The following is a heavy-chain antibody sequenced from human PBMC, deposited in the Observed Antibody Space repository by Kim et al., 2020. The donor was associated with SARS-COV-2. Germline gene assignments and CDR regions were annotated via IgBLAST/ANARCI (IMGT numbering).Heavy chain of an antibody. D-gene: IGHD3-22*01. CDR1: GYTFTSYY. CDR3: ARDLFSGYYDSSGYSNDY. V-gene: IGHV1-46*01. J-gene: IGHJ4*02. CDR2: INPSGGST. Sequence: ASVKVSCKASGYTFTSYYMHWVRQAPGQGLEWMGIINPSGGSTSYAQKFQGRVTMTRDTSTSTVYMELSSLRSEDTAVYYCARDLFSGYYDSSGYSNDYWGQGTLVTVSS.